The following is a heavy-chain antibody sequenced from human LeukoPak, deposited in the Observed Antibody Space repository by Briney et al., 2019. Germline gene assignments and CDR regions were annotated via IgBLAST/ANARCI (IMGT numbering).Heavy chain of an antibody. CDR2: IRHDGHT. J-gene: IGHJ4*02. Sequence: PSETLSLTCTVSGYLSTNYYWGWIRQPPGKGLEWIASIRHDGHTYYNPSLKSRVTISVDTSKNQFSLKLTSVTAADTAVYYCARAIEVGAMTPFDYWGQGTLVTVSS. D-gene: IGHD1-26*01. V-gene: IGHV4-38-2*02. CDR1: GYLSTNYY. CDR3: ARAIEVGAMTPFDY.